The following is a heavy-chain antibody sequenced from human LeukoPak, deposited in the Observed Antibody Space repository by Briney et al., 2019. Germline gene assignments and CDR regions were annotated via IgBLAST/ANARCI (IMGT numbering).Heavy chain of an antibody. J-gene: IGHJ4*02. CDR1: GGSISSGGYY. CDR2: IYYSGST. V-gene: IGHV4-31*03. D-gene: IGHD1-1*01. Sequence: SETLSLTCTVSGGSISSGGYYWSWIRQHPGKGLEWIGYIYYSGSTYYNPSLKSRVTISVNTSKNQFSLKLSSVTAADTAVYYCARTYNWNDGGNFDYWGQGTLVTVSS. CDR3: ARTYNWNDGGNFDY.